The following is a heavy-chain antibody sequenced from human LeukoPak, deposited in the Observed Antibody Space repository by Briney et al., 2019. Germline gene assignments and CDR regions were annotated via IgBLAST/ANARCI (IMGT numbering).Heavy chain of an antibody. CDR2: IYSGGST. D-gene: IGHD1-26*01. Sequence: GGSLRLPCAASGFTVSSNYMSWVRQAPGKGLERVSVIYSGGSTYHADSVKGRFTISRDNSKNTLYLQMNSLRDEDTAVYYCARIVAGGAFDIWGQGTMVTVSS. V-gene: IGHV3-66*01. J-gene: IGHJ3*02. CDR1: GFTVSSNY. CDR3: ARIVAGGAFDI.